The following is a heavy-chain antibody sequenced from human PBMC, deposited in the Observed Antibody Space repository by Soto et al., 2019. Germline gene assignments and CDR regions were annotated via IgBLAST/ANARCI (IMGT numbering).Heavy chain of an antibody. CDR1: GYTFTNYG. Sequence: QVHLVQSGAEVKKPGASVKVSCKASGYTFTNYGISWVRQAPGEGLEWVGWINTSNDNKLYAQKLQGRLTLTTDTSTSTAYMDLTTLRSDDTAVYFGARDPGAASFDFWAQGTLVTVSS. CDR3: ARDPGAASFDF. J-gene: IGHJ4*02. V-gene: IGHV1-18*01. CDR2: INTSNDNK. D-gene: IGHD2-15*01.